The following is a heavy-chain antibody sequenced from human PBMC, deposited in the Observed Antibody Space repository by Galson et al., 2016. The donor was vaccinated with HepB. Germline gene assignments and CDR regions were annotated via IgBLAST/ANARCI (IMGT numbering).Heavy chain of an antibody. V-gene: IGHV4-31*03. CDR2: IHYSWST. CDR3: ARDKNERGYSYGHFDY. Sequence: TLSLTCTVSGGSISSGGYYWSWIRQHPGKGLEWIGYIHYSWSTYYNPSLESRVSISVATAKNQFSLKLSSVPAADTAVYYCARDKNERGYSYGHFDYWGQGALVTVSS. J-gene: IGHJ4*02. CDR1: GGSISSGGYY. D-gene: IGHD5-18*01.